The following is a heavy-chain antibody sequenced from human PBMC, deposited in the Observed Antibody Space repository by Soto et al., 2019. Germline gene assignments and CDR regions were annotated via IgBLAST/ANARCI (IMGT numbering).Heavy chain of an antibody. CDR2: IRSKANSYAT. Sequence: PGGSLRLCCAASGFTFSGSAMHWVHQASGKGLEWVGRIRSKANSYATAYAASVKGRFTISRDDSKNTAYLQMNSLKTEDTAVYYCNIGGECSSTSCYADYYYMDVWGKGTTVTVSS. CDR3: NIGGECSSTSCYADYYYMDV. CDR1: GFTFSGSA. D-gene: IGHD2-2*03. V-gene: IGHV3-73*01. J-gene: IGHJ6*03.